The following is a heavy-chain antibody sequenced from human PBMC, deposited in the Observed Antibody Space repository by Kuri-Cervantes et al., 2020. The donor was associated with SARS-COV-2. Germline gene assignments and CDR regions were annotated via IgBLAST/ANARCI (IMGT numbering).Heavy chain of an antibody. V-gene: IGHV3-23*01. J-gene: IGHJ4*02. CDR2: ISGSGGST. CDR3: AKDLAHSGSYYNHWGFDY. Sequence: ETLSLTCAASGFTFSSYAMSWVRQAPGKGLEWVSAISGSGGSTYYADSVKGRFTISRDNSKNTLYLQMNSLRAEDTAVYYCAKDLAHSGSYYNHWGFDYWGQGTLVIVSS. CDR1: GFTFSSYA. D-gene: IGHD1-26*01.